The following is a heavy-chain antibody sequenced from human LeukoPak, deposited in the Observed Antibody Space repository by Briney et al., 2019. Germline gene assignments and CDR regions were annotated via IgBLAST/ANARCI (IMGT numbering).Heavy chain of an antibody. J-gene: IGHJ6*02. CDR1: GYTFTSYG. D-gene: IGHD1-20*01. V-gene: IGHV1-18*01. CDR2: ISAYNGNT. CDR3: ARDLTEDYYYYGMDV. Sequence: LWASVKVSCKASGYTFTSYGISWVRQAPGQGLEWMGWISAYNGNTNYAQKLQGRVTMTTDTSTSTAYMELRSLRSDDTAVYYCARDLTEDYYYYGMDVWGQGTTVTVSS.